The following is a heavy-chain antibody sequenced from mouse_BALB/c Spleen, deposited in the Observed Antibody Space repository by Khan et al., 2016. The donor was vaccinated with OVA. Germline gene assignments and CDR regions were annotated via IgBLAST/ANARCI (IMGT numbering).Heavy chain of an antibody. Sequence: QVQLKQSGAELARPGASVKMSCKASGYTFTSYTIHWIKKRPGQGLEWIGYINPSNGYTNYNQKFKDKATLTTDKSSNTAYLQLRSLTSDDSAVYIWVRDGAYHRNDGWFAYWGQGTLVTVSA. CDR1: GYTFTSYT. CDR2: INPSNGYT. V-gene: IGHV1-4*01. J-gene: IGHJ3*01. D-gene: IGHD2-14*01. CDR3: VRDGAYHRNDGWFAY.